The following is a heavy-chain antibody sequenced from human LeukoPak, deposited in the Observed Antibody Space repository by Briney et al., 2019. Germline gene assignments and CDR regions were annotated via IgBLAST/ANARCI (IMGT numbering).Heavy chain of an antibody. CDR2: ISGSGGST. Sequence: GGSLRLSCSASGFTFSSYPMSCVRQAPGKGLEWVSGISGSGGSTNYADSVKGRFTISRDNSKNSLYMQMNSLRAEDTAVYYCAKNYDYVWGSYSLGYYFDYWGQGNLVTVSS. J-gene: IGHJ4*02. CDR1: GFTFSSYP. D-gene: IGHD3-16*01. V-gene: IGHV3-23*01. CDR3: AKNYDYVWGSYSLGYYFDY.